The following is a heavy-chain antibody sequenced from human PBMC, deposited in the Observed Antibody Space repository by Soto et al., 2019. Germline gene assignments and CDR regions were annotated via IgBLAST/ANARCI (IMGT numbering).Heavy chain of an antibody. CDR3: ARQVYRGECSGGSCYSVDYMDV. V-gene: IGHV4-59*08. J-gene: IGHJ6*03. CDR1: GGSISSYY. D-gene: IGHD2-15*01. Sequence: SETLSLTCTVSGGSISSYYWSWIRQPPGKGLEWIGYIYYSGSTNYNPSLKSRVTISVDTSKNQFSLKLSSVTAADTAVYYCARQVYRGECSGGSCYSVDYMDVWGKGTTVTVSS. CDR2: IYYSGST.